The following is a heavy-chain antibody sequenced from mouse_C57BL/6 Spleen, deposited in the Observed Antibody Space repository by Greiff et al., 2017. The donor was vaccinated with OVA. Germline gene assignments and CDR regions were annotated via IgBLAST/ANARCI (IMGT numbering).Heavy chain of an antibody. D-gene: IGHD4-1*01. CDR3: TRLGRDFDY. Sequence: QVQLQQSGAELVRPGASVTLSCKASGYTFTDYEMHWVKQTPVHGLEWIGAIDPETGGTAYNQKFKGKAILTADKSSSTAYMELRSLTSDDSAVYYCTRLGRDFDYWGQGTTLTVSS. J-gene: IGHJ2*01. CDR2: IDPETGGT. CDR1: GYTFTDYE. V-gene: IGHV1-15*01.